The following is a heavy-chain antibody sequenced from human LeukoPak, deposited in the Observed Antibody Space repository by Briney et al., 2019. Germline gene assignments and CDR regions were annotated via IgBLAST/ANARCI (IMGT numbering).Heavy chain of an antibody. CDR2: NKRKPDSGPI. D-gene: IGHD1-1*01. Sequence: PGGSLRLSCAASGFTFSNYCMHWVRQAPGKGLEWVGRNKRKPDSGPIDYSGDVKGRFTNSRDDSKSTLYLQMNNLKTDHTAVDYYPTNVALYICG. CDR1: GFTFSNYC. J-gene: IGHJ3*02. V-gene: IGHV3-15*01. CDR3: PTNVALYI.